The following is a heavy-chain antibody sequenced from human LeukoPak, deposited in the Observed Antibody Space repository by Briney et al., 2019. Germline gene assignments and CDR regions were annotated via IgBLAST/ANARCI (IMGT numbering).Heavy chain of an antibody. Sequence: ASVKVSCKPSGYTFTNYAINWVRQAPGQGLEWMGWISAYSGNTNYAQKLQGRVTMTTDTSTSTAYMELRRLRSDDTAVYYCARDPSGRGTFDYWGQGTLVTVSS. D-gene: IGHD1-1*01. CDR3: ARDPSGRGTFDY. J-gene: IGHJ4*02. CDR1: GYTFTNYA. V-gene: IGHV1-18*01. CDR2: ISAYSGNT.